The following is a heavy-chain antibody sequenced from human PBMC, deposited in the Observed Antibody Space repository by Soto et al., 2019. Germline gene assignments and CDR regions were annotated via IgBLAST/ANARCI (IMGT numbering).Heavy chain of an antibody. CDR1: GDTFSNFD. CDR3: ATMIRGLIHWLDP. D-gene: IGHD3-16*01. V-gene: IGHV1-8*01. CDR2: MYPNNGQT. J-gene: IGHJ5*02. Sequence: QVQLVQSGAEVKRPGASVKVSCKASGDTFSNFDFNWVRQATGQGPEWMVWMYPNNGQTAYARTFQGRGTMTWNSSTSTAYMELSSLTSEDTAVYYCATMIRGLIHWLDPWGQGTLVTVSS.